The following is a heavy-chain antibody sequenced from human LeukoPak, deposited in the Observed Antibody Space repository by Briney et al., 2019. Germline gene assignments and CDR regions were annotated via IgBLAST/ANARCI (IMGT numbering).Heavy chain of an antibody. CDR3: TRLSTIISCFGFDI. J-gene: IGHJ3*02. V-gene: IGHV3-7*01. D-gene: IGHD2-2*01. Sequence: PGGSLRLSCEASGFTFSRYWMSWIRQAPGKGLEWVANIKQDESEKYYVDSVKGRFTISRDNDKNSLYLQVNSLRAEDTAVYYCTRLSTIISCFGFDIWGQGTTVTVSS. CDR2: IKQDESEK. CDR1: GFTFSRYW.